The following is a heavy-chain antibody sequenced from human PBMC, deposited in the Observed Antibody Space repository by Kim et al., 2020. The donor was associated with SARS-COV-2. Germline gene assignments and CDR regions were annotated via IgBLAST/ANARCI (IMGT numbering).Heavy chain of an antibody. CDR2: ISYDGSNK. CDR1: GFTFSSYG. V-gene: IGHV3-30*18. CDR3: AKGHCSSTSSIPGDY. J-gene: IGHJ4*01. Sequence: GGSLRLSCAASGFTFSSYGMHWVRQAPGKGLEWVAVISYDGSNKYYADSVKGRFTISRDNSKNTLYLQMNSLRAEDTAVYYCAKGHCSSTSSIPGDYWG. D-gene: IGHD2-2*01.